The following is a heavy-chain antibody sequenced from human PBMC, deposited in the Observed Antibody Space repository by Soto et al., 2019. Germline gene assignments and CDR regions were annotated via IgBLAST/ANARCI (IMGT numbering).Heavy chain of an antibody. D-gene: IGHD1-26*01. CDR1: GYPFTSYA. Sequence: ASVKVSCKASGYPFTSYAMHCVRQAPGQRLEWMGWINAGNGNTKYSQKFQGRVTITRDTSASTAYMELSSLRSEDTAVYYCARDDPVGATGYWGQGTLVTVS. J-gene: IGHJ4*02. CDR2: INAGNGNT. CDR3: ARDDPVGATGY. V-gene: IGHV1-3*01.